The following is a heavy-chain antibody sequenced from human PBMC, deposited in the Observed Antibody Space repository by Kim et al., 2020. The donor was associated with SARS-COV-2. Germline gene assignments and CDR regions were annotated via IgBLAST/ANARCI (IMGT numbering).Heavy chain of an antibody. CDR2: ISGSGGST. CDR3: AIGSSWSPPVDGMDV. D-gene: IGHD6-13*01. J-gene: IGHJ6*02. V-gene: IGHV3-23*01. CDR1: GFTFSSYA. Sequence: GGSLRLSCAASGFTFSSYAMSWVRQAPGKGLEWVSAISGSGGSTYYADSVKGRFTISRDNSKNTLYLQMNSLRAEDTAVYYCAIGSSWSPPVDGMDVWGQGTTVTVSS.